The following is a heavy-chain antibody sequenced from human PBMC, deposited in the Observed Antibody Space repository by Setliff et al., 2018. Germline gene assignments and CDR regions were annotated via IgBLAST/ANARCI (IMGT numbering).Heavy chain of an antibody. CDR2: ISYDGSNK. D-gene: IGHD3-10*01. CDR3: AREGKEGFGELPDYYYYYMDV. CDR1: GFTFSSYA. J-gene: IGHJ6*03. V-gene: IGHV3-30*04. Sequence: GGSLRLSCAASGFTFSSYAMHWVRQAPGKGLEWVAVISYDGSNKYYADSVKGRFTISRDNSKNTLYLQMNSLRAEDTAVYYCAREGKEGFGELPDYYYYYMDVWGKGTTVTVSS.